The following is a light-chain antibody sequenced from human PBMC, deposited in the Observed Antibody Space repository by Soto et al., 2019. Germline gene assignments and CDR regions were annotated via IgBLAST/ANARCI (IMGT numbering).Light chain of an antibody. V-gene: IGLV2-18*02. Sequence: QSALTQPPSVSGSPGQSVTISCTGTSSDVGSYNRVSWYQQPPGTAPKLMIYEVSNRPSGVPDRFPGSKSGNTASLTISGLQADDEADYYCSSYTSSSSVVFGGGTKLTVL. J-gene: IGLJ2*01. CDR3: SSYTSSSSVV. CDR2: EVS. CDR1: SSDVGSYNR.